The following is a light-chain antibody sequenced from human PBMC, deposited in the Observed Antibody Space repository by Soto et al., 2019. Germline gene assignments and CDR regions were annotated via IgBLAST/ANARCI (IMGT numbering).Light chain of an antibody. CDR1: QSVSRY. V-gene: IGKV3-20*01. J-gene: IGKJ5*01. CDR2: GAS. CDR3: QQYGSSPIT. Sequence: EIVLTQSPATLSLSPGKRATLSCRASQSVSRYLAWYQQKPGQAPRLLIYGASSRATGIPDRFSGSGSGTDFTLTISRLEPEDLAVYYCQQYGSSPITFGQGTRLEIK.